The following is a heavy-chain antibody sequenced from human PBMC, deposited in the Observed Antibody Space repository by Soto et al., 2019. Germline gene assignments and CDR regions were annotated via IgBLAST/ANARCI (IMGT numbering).Heavy chain of an antibody. CDR2: IYWRNDE. CDR3: THSHKSSGFPHYLDY. CDR1: GFSLRTRGVG. Sequence: GSGPTLVNPTQTLTLTCTFSGFSLRTRGVGVGWIRQPPGKALEWLALIYWRNDERFSSSLNNRLTITEDTAKNQVVLTMTNMDPVDTGTYYCTHSHKSSGFPHYLDYWGQGALVTVSS. D-gene: IGHD6-19*01. V-gene: IGHV2-5*01. J-gene: IGHJ4*02.